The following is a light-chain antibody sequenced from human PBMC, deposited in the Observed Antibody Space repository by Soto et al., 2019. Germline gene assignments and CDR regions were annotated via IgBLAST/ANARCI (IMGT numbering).Light chain of an antibody. Sequence: DIQLTQSPSFLSASVGDRVTITCRASQDISGYLAWYQQKPGKAPNLLIFAASTLQSAVPSRFSGSGSGTAINLTISSLQPEDFATYYCQQLKSYPPTFGQGTKLEIK. CDR1: QDISGY. CDR2: AAS. V-gene: IGKV1-9*01. CDR3: QQLKSYPPT. J-gene: IGKJ2*01.